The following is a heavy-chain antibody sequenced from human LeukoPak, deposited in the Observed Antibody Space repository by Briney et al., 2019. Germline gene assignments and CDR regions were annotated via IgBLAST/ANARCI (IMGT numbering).Heavy chain of an antibody. J-gene: IGHJ4*02. Sequence: GASVKVSCKAFGGTFSSYAISWVRQTPGQGLEWMGGIIPIFGTANYAQKFQGRVTITADESTSTAYMELSNLRSEDTAVYYCARGRRYYDSSGSSKGSVYFDYWGQGTLVTVSS. CDR1: GGTFSSYA. CDR3: ARGRRYYDSSGSSKGSVYFDY. V-gene: IGHV1-69*13. D-gene: IGHD3-22*01. CDR2: IIPIFGTA.